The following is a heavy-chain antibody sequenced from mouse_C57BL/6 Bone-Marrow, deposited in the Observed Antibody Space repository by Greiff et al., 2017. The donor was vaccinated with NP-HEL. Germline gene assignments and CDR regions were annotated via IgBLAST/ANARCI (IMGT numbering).Heavy chain of an antibody. V-gene: IGHV10-1*01. D-gene: IGHD2-4*01. Sequence: VKDRFTISRDDSESMLYLQMNNLKTEDTAMYYCVRGDYDGDYWGQGTTLTVSS. CDR3: VRGDYDGDY. J-gene: IGHJ2*01.